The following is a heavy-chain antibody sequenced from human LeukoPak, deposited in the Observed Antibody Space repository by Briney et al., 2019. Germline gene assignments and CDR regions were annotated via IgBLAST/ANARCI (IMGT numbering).Heavy chain of an antibody. CDR1: GYTFTSYA. J-gene: IGHJ4*02. V-gene: IGHV7-4-1*02. Sequence: ASVKVSCKASGYTFTSYAMNWVRQAPGQGLEWMGWINTNTGNPTYAQGFTGRFVFSLDTSVSTAYLRISSLKAEDTAVYYCASLYYDILTGSYYFDYWGQGTLVTVSS. CDR2: INTNTGNP. D-gene: IGHD3-9*01. CDR3: ASLYYDILTGSYYFDY.